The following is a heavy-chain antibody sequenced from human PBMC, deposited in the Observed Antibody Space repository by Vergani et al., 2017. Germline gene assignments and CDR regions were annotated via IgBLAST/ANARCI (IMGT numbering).Heavy chain of an antibody. CDR1: GGSLSGYY. D-gene: IGHD1-14*01. V-gene: IGHV4-59*01. CDR2: VEDSGYF. CDR3: ARSMVSPNPPDYLDN. Sequence: QVQLQESGPGLVRPSETLSLTCTVSGGSLSGYYWNWIRQTPGEGLEWIGYVEDSGYFNYNPSLKTRVSMSEDTSNNQFSLMLSSVTVADTAVYYCARSMVSPNPPDYLDNWGQGTLVTVPS. J-gene: IGHJ4*02.